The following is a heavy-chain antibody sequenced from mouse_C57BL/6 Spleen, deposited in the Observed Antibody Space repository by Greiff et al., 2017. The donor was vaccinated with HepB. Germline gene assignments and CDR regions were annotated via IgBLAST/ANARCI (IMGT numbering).Heavy chain of an antibody. CDR2: IDPSDSET. V-gene: IGHV1-52*01. CDR1: GYTFTSYW. D-gene: IGHD1-1*01. J-gene: IGHJ2*01. Sequence: VQLQQPGAELVRPGSSVKLSCKASGYTFTSYWMHWVKQRPIQGLEWIGNIDPSDSETHYNQKFKDKATLTVDKSSSTAYMQLSSLTSEDSAVYYCARLATVVAPADYWGQGTTLTVSS. CDR3: ARLATVVAPADY.